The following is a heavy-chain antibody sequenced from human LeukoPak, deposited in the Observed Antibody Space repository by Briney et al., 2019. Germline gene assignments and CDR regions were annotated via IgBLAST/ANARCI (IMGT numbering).Heavy chain of an antibody. V-gene: IGHV7-4-1*02. CDR3: ARGWYRWATVVTPVLDY. CDR1: GYTFTSYA. CDR2: INTNTGNP. J-gene: IGHJ4*02. Sequence: ASVKVSCKASGYTFTSYAMNWVRQAPGQGLEWMGWINTNTGNPTYAQGFTERFVFSLDTSVSTAYLQISSLKAEDTAVYYCARGWYRWATVVTPVLDYWGQGTLVTVSS. D-gene: IGHD4-23*01.